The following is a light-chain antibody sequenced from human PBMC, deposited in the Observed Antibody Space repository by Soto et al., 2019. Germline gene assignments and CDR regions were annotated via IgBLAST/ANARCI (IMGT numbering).Light chain of an antibody. CDR1: GSDVGGFNY. J-gene: IGLJ1*01. V-gene: IGLV2-14*01. Sequence: QSALTQPASVSGSPGQSSTISCTGTGSDVGGFNYVSWYQQHPGKAPKFMIYDVSNRPSGVSNRFSGPKSGNTASLPISGLHAGDEADYYCCSYTTSNTRQIVFGTGTKLTVL. CDR3: CSYTTSNTRQIV. CDR2: DVS.